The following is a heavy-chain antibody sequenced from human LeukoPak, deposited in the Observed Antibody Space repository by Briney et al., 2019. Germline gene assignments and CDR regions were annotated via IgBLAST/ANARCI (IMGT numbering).Heavy chain of an antibody. J-gene: IGHJ4*02. V-gene: IGHV4-59*01. CDR2: IYYSGST. CDR1: GGSISSYY. Sequence: SETLSLTCTVSGGSISSYYWSWIRQPPGKGLEWIGYIYYSGSTNYNPSLKSRVTISVDTSKNQFSLKLSSVTAADTAVYYCARGTYYYDSGGYSFDYWGQGTLVTVSS. CDR3: ARGTYYYDSGGYSFDY. D-gene: IGHD3-22*01.